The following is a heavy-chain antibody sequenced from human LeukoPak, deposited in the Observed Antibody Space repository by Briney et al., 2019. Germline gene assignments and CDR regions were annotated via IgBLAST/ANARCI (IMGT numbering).Heavy chain of an antibody. CDR3: ARVHSIVVVPAAITIFGVAIIPHEYYFDY. CDR2: IYHSGST. V-gene: IGHV4-38-2*02. Sequence: PSETLSLTCTVSGYSISSGYYWGWIRQPPGKGLEWIGSIYHSGSTYYNPSLKSRVTISVDTSKNQFSLKLSSVTAADTAVYYCARVHSIVVVPAAITIFGVAIIPHEYYFDYWGQGTLVTVSS. D-gene: IGHD3-3*01. J-gene: IGHJ4*02. CDR1: GYSISSGYY.